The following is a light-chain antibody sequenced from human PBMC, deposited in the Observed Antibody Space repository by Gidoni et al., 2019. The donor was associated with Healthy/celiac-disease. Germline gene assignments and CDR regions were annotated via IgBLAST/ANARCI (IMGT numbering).Light chain of an antibody. J-gene: IGKJ2*01. Sequence: DIQMTQSPSTLSASVGDRVTITCRASQSISSWLAWYQQKPGKAPRLLIYKASSLESGVPSRFSGSGSGTEFTLTISSLQPDDFATYYCQQYSSPYTFGQGTKLGIK. CDR2: KAS. V-gene: IGKV1-5*03. CDR3: QQYSSPYT. CDR1: QSISSW.